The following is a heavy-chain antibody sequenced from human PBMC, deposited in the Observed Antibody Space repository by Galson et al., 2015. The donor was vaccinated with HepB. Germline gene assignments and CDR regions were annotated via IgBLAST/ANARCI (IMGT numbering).Heavy chain of an antibody. J-gene: IGHJ4*02. D-gene: IGHD3-10*01. Sequence: SLRLSCAASGFTFSSYAMSWVRQAPGKGLEWVSAISGSGGSTYYADSVKGRFTISRDNSKNTLYLQMNSLRAEDTAVYYCAKGGDFDLRNYYGSGNPSVWGQGTLVTVSS. CDR1: GFTFSSYA. CDR3: AKGGDFDLRNYYGSGNPSV. V-gene: IGHV3-23*01. CDR2: ISGSGGST.